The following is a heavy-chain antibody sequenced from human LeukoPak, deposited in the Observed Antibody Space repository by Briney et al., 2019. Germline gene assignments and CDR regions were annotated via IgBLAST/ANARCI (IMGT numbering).Heavy chain of an antibody. V-gene: IGHV1-2*02. Sequence: ASVKVSCKASGFTFTSFYIHWVRQAPGQGLEWMGWINPNSDGTNYARNFQGRVSMTWDTSASTAYMELSRLTSDDTAVYFCARDQRRSKVGFDLWGQGTLLTVSS. CDR1: GFTFTSFY. D-gene: IGHD1-26*01. J-gene: IGHJ5*02. CDR2: INPNSDGT. CDR3: ARDQRRSKVGFDL.